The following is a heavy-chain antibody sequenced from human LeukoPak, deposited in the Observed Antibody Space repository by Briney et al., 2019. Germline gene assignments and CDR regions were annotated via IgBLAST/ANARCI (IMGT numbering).Heavy chain of an antibody. CDR2: ISAGGGYT. D-gene: IGHD3-3*01. Sequence: PGGSLRLSCAASGFSFSSYAMIWVRQAPGKGLEWASIISAGGGYTYYADSVKGRFTISRDNSKNTLYLQMNSLRAEDTAVYYCAKSFTIFGVGDFDYWGQGTLVTVSS. CDR1: GFSFSSYA. CDR3: AKSFTIFGVGDFDY. V-gene: IGHV3-23*01. J-gene: IGHJ4*02.